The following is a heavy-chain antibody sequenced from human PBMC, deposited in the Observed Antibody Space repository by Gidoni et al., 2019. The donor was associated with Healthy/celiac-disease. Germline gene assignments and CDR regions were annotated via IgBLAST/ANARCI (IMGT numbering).Heavy chain of an antibody. J-gene: IGHJ4*02. D-gene: IGHD3-22*01. CDR3: ARAHYYDSSGYTAGYFDY. CDR1: GYTFTSYC. Sequence: QVQLVQSGAEVKKPGASVKVSCKASGYTFTSYCISWVRQAPGQGLEWMGWISAYNGNTNYAQKLQGRVTMTTETSTSTAYMELRSLRSDDTAGYYCARAHYYDSSGYTAGYFDYWGQGTLVTVSS. V-gene: IGHV1-18*01. CDR2: ISAYNGNT.